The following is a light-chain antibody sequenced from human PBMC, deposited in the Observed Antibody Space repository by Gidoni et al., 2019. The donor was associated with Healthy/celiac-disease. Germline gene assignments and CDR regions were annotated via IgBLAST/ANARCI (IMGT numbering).Light chain of an antibody. V-gene: IGKV3-11*01. Sequence: EIVLTQSPATLSLSPGERATLSCRASQSVGSYLAWYHQKPGQAPRLLIYDASNRATGIPARFSGSGSGTDFTLTISSLEPEDFAVYYCQQRSNWLMYTFGQGTKLEIK. J-gene: IGKJ2*01. CDR2: DAS. CDR1: QSVGSY. CDR3: QQRSNWLMYT.